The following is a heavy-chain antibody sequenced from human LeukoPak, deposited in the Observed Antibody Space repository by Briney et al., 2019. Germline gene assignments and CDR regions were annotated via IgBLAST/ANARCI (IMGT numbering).Heavy chain of an antibody. Sequence: GGSLRLSCAASGFSFSSYAMSWVHQAPGKGLEWVSALTHSGGSTFYADSVKGRFTISRDNSQNTVYLLMNSLRAEDTAVYYCARVKPLDCTSTSCAFDYWGQGTLVSVSS. V-gene: IGHV3-23*01. CDR2: LTHSGGST. J-gene: IGHJ4*02. CDR1: GFSFSSYA. D-gene: IGHD2-2*01. CDR3: ARVKPLDCTSTSCAFDY.